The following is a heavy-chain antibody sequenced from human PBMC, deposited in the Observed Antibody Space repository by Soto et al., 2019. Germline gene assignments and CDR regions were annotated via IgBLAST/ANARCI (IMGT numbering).Heavy chain of an antibody. Sequence: PGGSLRLSCAASGFTFSIYPMHWVRQAPGTGPEWLAVTSNDGINKIYADSGKGRFTISRDNSKSTLYLQMDSLRPEDTAVYYCARDPNPSGGRNWATNWLDPWGQGTLVTVSS. CDR3: ARDPNPSGGRNWATNWLDP. J-gene: IGHJ5*02. V-gene: IGHV3-30-3*01. D-gene: IGHD7-27*01. CDR1: GFTFSIYP. CDR2: TSNDGINK.